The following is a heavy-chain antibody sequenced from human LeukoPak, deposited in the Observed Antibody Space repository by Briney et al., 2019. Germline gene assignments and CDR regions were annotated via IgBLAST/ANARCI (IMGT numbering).Heavy chain of an antibody. Sequence: ASVKVSCKASGYTFTGYYMLWVRQAPGQGLEWMGWINPNSGDTNYSQKFQGRVSMTRDTSINTAYMELSRLTSDDTAVYYCARDLYSSGWTDAFDIWGQGTMVTVSS. CDR3: ARDLYSSGWTDAFDI. CDR1: GYTFTGYY. J-gene: IGHJ3*02. CDR2: INPNSGDT. V-gene: IGHV1-2*02. D-gene: IGHD6-19*01.